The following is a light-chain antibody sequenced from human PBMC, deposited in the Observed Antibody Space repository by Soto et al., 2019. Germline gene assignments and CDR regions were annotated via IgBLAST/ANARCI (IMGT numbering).Light chain of an antibody. CDR1: SSDVGGYNY. CDR3: SSYSSSRTLV. V-gene: IGLV2-14*01. Sequence: QSALTQPASVSGSPGQWITISCTGTSSDVGGYNYVSWYQQHPGKAPKLMIYDVSNRPSGVYNRFSGSKSGNTASLTISGLQAEDEADYYCSSYSSSRTLVFGGGTKLTVL. J-gene: IGLJ3*02. CDR2: DVS.